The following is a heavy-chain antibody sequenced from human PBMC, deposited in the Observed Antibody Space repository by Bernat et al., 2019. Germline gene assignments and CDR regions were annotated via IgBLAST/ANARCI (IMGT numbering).Heavy chain of an antibody. CDR1: GGTFSSYA. CDR2: IIPIFGTA. CDR3: AGTDIVVVPAGIWFYYYYYMDV. J-gene: IGHJ6*03. Sequence: QVQLVQSGAEVKKPGSSVKVSCKASGGTFSSYAISWVRQAPGQGLEWMGGIIPIFGTANYAQKFQGRVTITADESTSTAYMELSSLRSEDTAVYYCAGTDIVVVPAGIWFYYYYYMDVWGKGTTVTVSS. D-gene: IGHD2-2*01. V-gene: IGHV1-69*01.